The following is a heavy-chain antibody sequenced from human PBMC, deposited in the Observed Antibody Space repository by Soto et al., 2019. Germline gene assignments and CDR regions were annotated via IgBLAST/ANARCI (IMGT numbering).Heavy chain of an antibody. CDR3: AKDYARLSLAVAGPFDY. V-gene: IGHV3-23*01. CDR2: VSGSGGGT. J-gene: IGHJ4*02. Sequence: EVQLLESGGGLVQPGGSLRLFCAASGFTFSSYAMSWVRQAPGKGLEWVSTVSGSGGGTYYADSVKGRFTISRDNSKNTLYLQLDSLRAEDTAVYYCAKDYARLSLAVAGPFDYWGQGTLVTVSS. CDR1: GFTFSSYA. D-gene: IGHD6-19*01.